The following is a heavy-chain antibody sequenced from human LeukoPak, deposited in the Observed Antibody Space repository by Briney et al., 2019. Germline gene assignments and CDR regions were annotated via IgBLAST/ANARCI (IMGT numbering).Heavy chain of an antibody. Sequence: ASVKVSCKASGGTFSSYAISWVRQAPGQGLEWMGIINPSGGSTSYAQKFQGRVTMTRDTSTSTVYMELSSLRSEDTAVYYCAREGGVRYFDWLPTNFDYWGQGTLVTVSS. CDR3: AREGGVRYFDWLPTNFDY. V-gene: IGHV1-46*01. D-gene: IGHD3-9*01. CDR1: GGTFSSYA. J-gene: IGHJ4*02. CDR2: INPSGGST.